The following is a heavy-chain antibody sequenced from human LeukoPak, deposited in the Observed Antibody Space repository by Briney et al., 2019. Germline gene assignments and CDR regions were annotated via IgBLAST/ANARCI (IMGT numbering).Heavy chain of an antibody. Sequence: ASVKVSCKASGYTFTGYYMHWVRQAPGQGLAWMGWINPNSGGTNYAQKFQGRVTMTRDTSISTAYMELSRLRSDDTAVYYSAREDGEYDAFDIWGQGTMVTVSS. CDR1: GYTFTGYY. CDR2: INPNSGGT. J-gene: IGHJ3*02. CDR3: AREDGEYDAFDI. D-gene: IGHD2/OR15-2a*01. V-gene: IGHV1-2*02.